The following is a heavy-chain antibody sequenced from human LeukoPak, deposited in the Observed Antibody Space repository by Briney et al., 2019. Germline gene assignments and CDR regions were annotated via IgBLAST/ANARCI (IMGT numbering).Heavy chain of an antibody. CDR1: GSGYSISGGYY. CDR3: AGQFDSSGSYFY. D-gene: IGHD3-22*01. CDR2: IYHSGST. V-gene: IGHV4-38-2*02. J-gene: IGHJ4*02. Sequence: SETLSLTCTVSGSGYSISGGYYWGWIRQPPGKGLEWIGSIYHSGSTYYNPSLKSRATISVGTSKNQFSLKLKSVTAADTAVYYCAGQFDSSGSYFYWGQGTLVTVSS.